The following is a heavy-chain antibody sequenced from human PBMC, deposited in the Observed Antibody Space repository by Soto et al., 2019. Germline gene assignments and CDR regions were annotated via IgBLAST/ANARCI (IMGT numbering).Heavy chain of an antibody. D-gene: IGHD3-9*01. Sequence: SVKVSCKASGGTFSSYAISWVRQAPGQGLEWMGGIIPIFGTANYAQKFQGRVTITADESTSTAYMELSSLRSEDTAVYYCARAILRYFDWLQNWFDPWGQGTLVTVSS. J-gene: IGHJ5*02. CDR3: ARAILRYFDWLQNWFDP. CDR1: GGTFSSYA. V-gene: IGHV1-69*13. CDR2: IIPIFGTA.